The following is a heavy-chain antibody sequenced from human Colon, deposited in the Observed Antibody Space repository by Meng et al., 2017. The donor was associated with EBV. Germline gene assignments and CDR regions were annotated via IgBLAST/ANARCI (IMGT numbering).Heavy chain of an antibody. V-gene: IGHV4-4*02. CDR1: GGSISSVYW. CDR2: IYHSGST. Sequence: QVPVQESGPGLVKPSETLSLTCAFAGGSISSVYWWTWVRQSPGKGLEWIGEIYHSGSTNYNPSLKSRVTISVDKSKNQFSLKLTSVTAADTAVYYCARGGYYSFDYWGQRTLVTVSS. D-gene: IGHD5-18*01. J-gene: IGHJ4*02. CDR3: ARGGYYSFDY.